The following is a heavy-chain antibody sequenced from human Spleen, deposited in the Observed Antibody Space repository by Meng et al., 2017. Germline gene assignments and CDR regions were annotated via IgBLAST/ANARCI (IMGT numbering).Heavy chain of an antibody. Sequence: ASVKVSCKASGYTFPDYYLHWVRRAPGQGLEWMGRINPKSGDTHCAQKFQGRVTMTGDTSISTAYMDLSGLRSDDTAVYYCARDEDISAAGKLFGDYWGQGTLVTVSS. CDR3: ARDEDISAAGKLFGDY. J-gene: IGHJ4*02. CDR1: GYTFPDYY. V-gene: IGHV1-2*06. D-gene: IGHD6-13*01. CDR2: INPKSGDT.